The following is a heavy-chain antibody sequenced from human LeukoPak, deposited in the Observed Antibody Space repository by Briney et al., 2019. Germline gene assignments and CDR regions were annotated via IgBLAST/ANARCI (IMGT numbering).Heavy chain of an antibody. CDR2: IHGDGITI. V-gene: IGHV3-74*01. CDR3: ARAPSSSSWSFDF. Sequence: GGSLRLSCAASGFTFSSHWMHWVRQIPGKGLMWVSRIHGDGITIDYADSVKGRVTISRDSAKNTLSLQMNGLRVEDTAVYYCARAPSSSSWSFDFWGQGTLVTVSS. J-gene: IGHJ4*02. CDR1: GFTFSSHW. D-gene: IGHD6-13*01.